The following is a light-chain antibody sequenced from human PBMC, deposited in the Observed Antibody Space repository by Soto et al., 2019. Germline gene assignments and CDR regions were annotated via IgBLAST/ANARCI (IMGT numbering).Light chain of an antibody. CDR2: RNN. CDR1: SSNIGSNY. V-gene: IGLV1-47*01. Sequence: QSVLTQPPSASGTPGQRVTISCSGSSSNIGSNYVYWYQQIPGTAPKLLIYRNNQRPSGVPDRFSGSQSGTSASLAISGLRSEDEADYYGAAWDDSLSGTVFGGGTQLTVL. J-gene: IGLJ7*01. CDR3: AAWDDSLSGTV.